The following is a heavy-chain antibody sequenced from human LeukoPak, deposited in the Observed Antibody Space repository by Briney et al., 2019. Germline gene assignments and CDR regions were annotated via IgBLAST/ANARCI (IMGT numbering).Heavy chain of an antibody. CDR3: ARADIAVAGTGFDY. Sequence: GGSLRLSCAASGFTFSSYSMNWVRQAPGKGLEWVSSISSSSSYIYYADSVKGRFTISRDNAKNSLYLQMNSLRAVDTAVYYCARADIAVAGTGFDYWGQGTLVTVSS. J-gene: IGHJ4*02. D-gene: IGHD6-19*01. CDR2: ISSSSSYI. V-gene: IGHV3-21*01. CDR1: GFTFSSYS.